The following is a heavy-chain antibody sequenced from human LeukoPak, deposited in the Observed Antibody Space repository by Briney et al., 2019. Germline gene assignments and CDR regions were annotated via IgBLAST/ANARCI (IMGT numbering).Heavy chain of an antibody. CDR3: ARDYYYDSPMDV. V-gene: IGHV3-7*01. Sequence: GGSLRLSCAASGFTFSSYAMSWVRHAPGKGLEWVSNMKQDGSEKYYVDSVRGRFTIPRDNAKTSLYLQMNSLRAEDTAVYYCARDYYYDSPMDVWGQGTTVTVSS. CDR2: MKQDGSEK. CDR1: GFTFSSYA. D-gene: IGHD3-22*01. J-gene: IGHJ6*02.